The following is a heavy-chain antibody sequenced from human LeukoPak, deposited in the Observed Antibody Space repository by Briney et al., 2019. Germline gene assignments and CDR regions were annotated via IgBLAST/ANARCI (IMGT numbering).Heavy chain of an antibody. V-gene: IGHV3-7*01. CDR2: IKQDGSEK. D-gene: IGHD3-10*01. J-gene: IGHJ6*02. CDR3: ARVVGSGTNYYYYGMDV. CDR1: GYTFSPYW. Sequence: GGSLRLSCVASGYTFSPYWMSWVRQTPGKGLEWVANIKQDGSEKYYVDSVKGRFTISRDNAKNSLYLQMNSLRAEDTAVYYCARVVGSGTNYYYYGMDVWGQGTTVTVSS.